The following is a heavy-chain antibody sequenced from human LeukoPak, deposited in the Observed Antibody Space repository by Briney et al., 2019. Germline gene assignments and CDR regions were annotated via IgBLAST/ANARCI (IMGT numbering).Heavy chain of an antibody. J-gene: IGHJ6*03. Sequence: ASVKVSCKASGYTFTSYYMHWVRQAPGQGLEWMGIINPSGGSTSYAQKFQGRVTMTSDTSTSTVYMELSSLRSEDTAVYYCARDGAHITMVRGVITRYYYYYMDVWGKGTTVTISS. CDR3: ARDGAHITMVRGVITRYYYYYMDV. CDR2: INPSGGST. V-gene: IGHV1-46*01. CDR1: GYTFTSYY. D-gene: IGHD3-10*01.